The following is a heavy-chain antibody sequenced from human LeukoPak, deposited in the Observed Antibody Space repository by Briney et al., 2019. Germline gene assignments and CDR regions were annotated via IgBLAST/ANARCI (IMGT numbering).Heavy chain of an antibody. CDR3: ARVRRYCSSTSCDNPVGY. Sequence: ASVNVSCKASGYTFTSYDINWVRPATGQGLEWMGWMNPNSGNTGYAQKFQGRVTMTRNTSISTAYMELSSLRSEDTAVYYCARVRRYCSSTSCDNPVGYWGQGTLVTVSS. CDR2: MNPNSGNT. V-gene: IGHV1-8*01. CDR1: GYTFTSYD. J-gene: IGHJ4*02. D-gene: IGHD2-2*01.